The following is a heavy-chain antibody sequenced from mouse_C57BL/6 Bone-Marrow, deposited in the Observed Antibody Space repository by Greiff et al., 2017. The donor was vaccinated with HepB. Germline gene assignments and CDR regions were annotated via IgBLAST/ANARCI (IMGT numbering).Heavy chain of an antibody. Sequence: QVQLQQSGAELARPGASVKLSCKASGYTFTSYGISWVKQRTGQGLEWIGEIYTRSGNTYYNEKFKGKATLTADKSSSTAYMELRSLTSEDSAVYFCAGGMGREYFDYWGQGTTLTVSS. D-gene: IGHD4-1*01. CDR1: GYTFTSYG. CDR2: IYTRSGNT. CDR3: AGGMGREYFDY. J-gene: IGHJ2*01. V-gene: IGHV1-81*01.